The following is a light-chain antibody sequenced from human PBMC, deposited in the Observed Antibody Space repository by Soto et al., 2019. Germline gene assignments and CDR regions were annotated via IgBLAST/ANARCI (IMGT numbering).Light chain of an antibody. CDR1: QGIDTS. J-gene: IGKJ1*01. CDR3: QQLHGYPIT. V-gene: IGKV1-9*01. Sequence: ILLTQSPSSLSASVGDRFTITCRASQGIDTSLAWYQQKPVKAPKLLIYAASNFQSGVPSRFSGSGSGTHFTLTISSLQPEDFATYYCQQLHGYPITFGQGTKVDI. CDR2: AAS.